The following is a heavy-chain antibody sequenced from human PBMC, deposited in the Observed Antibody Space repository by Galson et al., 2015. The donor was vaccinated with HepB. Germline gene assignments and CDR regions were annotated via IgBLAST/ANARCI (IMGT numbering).Heavy chain of an antibody. CDR1: GFTFSSYA. V-gene: IGHV3-23*01. Sequence: SLRLSCAASGFTFSSYAMNWVRQAPGKGLEWVSAISGSGDNTYYADSVKGRFTISRDNSKNTLYLQMNSLRAEDTALYYCAKRRRAVTGPYYYGMDVWGQGTTVTVSS. CDR2: ISGSGDNT. J-gene: IGHJ6*02. CDR3: AKRRRAVTGPYYYGMDV. D-gene: IGHD6-19*01.